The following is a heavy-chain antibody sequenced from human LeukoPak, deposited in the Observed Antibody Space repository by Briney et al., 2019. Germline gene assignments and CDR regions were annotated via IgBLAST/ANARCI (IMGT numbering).Heavy chain of an antibody. CDR3: ARGGYSNRGDYYYGMDV. D-gene: IGHD4-11*01. Sequence: ASVKVSCKASGYTFTTYAMHWVRQAPGQRLEWMGWSNAGNGDTKYSQEFQGRVTITRDTSTSTAYMELSSLRSEDMAVYYCARGGYSNRGDYYYGMDVWGQGTTVTVSS. V-gene: IGHV1-3*02. J-gene: IGHJ6*02. CDR2: SNAGNGDT. CDR1: GYTFTTYA.